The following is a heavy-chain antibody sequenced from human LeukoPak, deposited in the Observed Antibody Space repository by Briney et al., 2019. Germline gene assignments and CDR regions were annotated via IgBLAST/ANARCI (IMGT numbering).Heavy chain of an antibody. D-gene: IGHD3-10*01. CDR3: ARHYYGSGSYGR. V-gene: IGHV4-59*08. CDR2: IYYSGST. J-gene: IGHJ4*02. Sequence: SETLSLTCAVSGGSISSYYWSWIRQPPGKGLEWIGYIYYSGSTNYSPSLKSRVTISVDTSKNQFSLKLSSVTAADTAVYYCARHYYGSGSYGRWGQGTLVTVSS. CDR1: GGSISSYY.